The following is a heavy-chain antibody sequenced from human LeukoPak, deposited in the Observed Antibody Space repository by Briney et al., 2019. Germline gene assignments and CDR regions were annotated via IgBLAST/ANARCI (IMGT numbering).Heavy chain of an antibody. CDR2: ISGSGGST. D-gene: IGHD3-9*01. V-gene: IGHV3-23*01. CDR3: ARGGAVLTGYYY. Sequence: GGSLRLSCAASGFTFSSYAMSWVRQAPGKGLEWVSAISGSGGSTYYADSVKGRFTISRDNSKNTLYLQMNSLRAEDTAVYYCARGGAVLTGYYYWGQGTLVTVSS. CDR1: GFTFSSYA. J-gene: IGHJ4*02.